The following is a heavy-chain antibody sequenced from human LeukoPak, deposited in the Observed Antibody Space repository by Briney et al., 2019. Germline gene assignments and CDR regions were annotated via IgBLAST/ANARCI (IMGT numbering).Heavy chain of an antibody. V-gene: IGHV7-4-1*02. J-gene: IGHJ5*02. CDR3: ARGPWVIEQWLGNWFDP. D-gene: IGHD6-19*01. CDR1: GYTFTSYA. Sequence: ASVKVSCKASGYTFTSYAMNWVRQAPGQGLEWMGWINTNTGNPTYAQGFTGRFVFSLDTSVSTAYLQISSLKAEDTAVYYCARGPWVIEQWLGNWFDPWGQGTLVTVSS. CDR2: INTNTGNP.